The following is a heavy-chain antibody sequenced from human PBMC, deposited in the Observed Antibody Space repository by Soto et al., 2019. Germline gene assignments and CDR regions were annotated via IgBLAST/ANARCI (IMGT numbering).Heavy chain of an antibody. CDR2: MQYRGGN. J-gene: IGHJ3*02. D-gene: IGHD3-16*01. CDR1: GCSINNNDW. V-gene: IGHV4-4*02. Sequence: SETLTLTCAVSGCSINNNDWWTWVRQPPGEGLGWIGEMQYRGGNNYNPSLKGRVTISGDKSKNQFSLHLTSLTAADTAVYYCARWGRGGRIWGQGTMVTVSS. CDR3: ARWGRGGRI.